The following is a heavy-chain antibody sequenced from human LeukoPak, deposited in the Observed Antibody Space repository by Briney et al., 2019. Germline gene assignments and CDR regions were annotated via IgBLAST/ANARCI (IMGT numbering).Heavy chain of an antibody. CDR1: GFTFSSYA. CDR2: INGSGGST. Sequence: GGSLRLSCAASGFTFSSYAMSWVRQAPGKGLEWVSDINGSGGSTYYADSVKGRFTISRDNAKNSLYLQMNSLRAEDTALYYCARYGMVRGVISNYYYYYMDVWGKGTTVTVSS. CDR3: ARYGMVRGVISNYYYYYMDV. V-gene: IGHV3-23*01. J-gene: IGHJ6*03. D-gene: IGHD3-10*01.